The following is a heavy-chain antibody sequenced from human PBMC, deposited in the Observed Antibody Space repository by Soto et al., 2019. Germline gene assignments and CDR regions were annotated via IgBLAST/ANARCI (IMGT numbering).Heavy chain of an antibody. CDR2: ISGSGGST. CDR3: AKEATMIVVVITTGGYFDY. D-gene: IGHD3-22*01. Sequence: ETLSLSCAASGFTFSSYAMSWVRQAPGKGLEWVSAISGSGGSTYYADSVKGRFTISRDNSKNTLYLQMNSLRAEDTAVYYCAKEATMIVVVITTGGYFDYWGQGTLVTVS. J-gene: IGHJ4*02. V-gene: IGHV3-23*01. CDR1: GFTFSSYA.